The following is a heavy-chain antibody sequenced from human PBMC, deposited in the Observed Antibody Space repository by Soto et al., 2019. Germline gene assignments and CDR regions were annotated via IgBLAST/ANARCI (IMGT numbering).Heavy chain of an antibody. CDR1: GYTFTSYG. CDR2: IIPFFGTA. J-gene: IGHJ6*02. D-gene: IGHD6-19*01. CDR3: ARVARIAVAGDKTNYYYGIDV. Sequence: SVKVSCKASGYTFTSYGISWVRQAPGQGLEWMGWIIPFFGTANYAQKLQGRVTITADESTSTAYMELSSLRSEDTAVYYCARVARIAVAGDKTNYYYGIDVWGQGTTVTVSS. V-gene: IGHV1-69*13.